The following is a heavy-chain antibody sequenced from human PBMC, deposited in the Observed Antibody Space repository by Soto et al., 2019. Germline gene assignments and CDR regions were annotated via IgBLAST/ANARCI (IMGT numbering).Heavy chain of an antibody. V-gene: IGHV4-34*08. CDR1: GGTLSGYY. J-gene: IGHJ4*02. Sequence: QVQLQQWGAGLLKPSETLSLSCAVYGGTLSGYYWSWIRQPPGKGLEWIGEINSSGSTNYRPSLESRVSISVDKSKSQFSLKLSSVTAADTAVYYCVGLTVINAFESWGQGILVTVSS. CDR3: VGLTVINAFES. CDR2: INSSGST. D-gene: IGHD3-16*02.